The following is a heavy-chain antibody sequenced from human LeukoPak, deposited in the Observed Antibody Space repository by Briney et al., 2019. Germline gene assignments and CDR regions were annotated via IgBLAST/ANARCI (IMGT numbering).Heavy chain of an antibody. CDR3: AKGAGRGYCSAGSCDYFDY. V-gene: IGHV3-23*01. D-gene: IGHD2-15*01. CDR2: ISGSGGST. Sequence: GGSLRVSCAAAGFTFSSYAMSWVRQAPGKGLEWVAAISGSGGSTYYADSVKGRFTISRDNSKNTLYLQMNSLRAEDTAVYYYAKGAGRGYCSAGSCDYFDYWGQGTLVTVSS. CDR1: GFTFSSYA. J-gene: IGHJ4*02.